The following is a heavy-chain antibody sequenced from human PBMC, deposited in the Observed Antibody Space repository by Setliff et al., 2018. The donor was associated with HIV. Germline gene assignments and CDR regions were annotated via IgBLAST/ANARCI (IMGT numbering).Heavy chain of an antibody. CDR2: IYYSGST. CDR3: AKSSPSIGYITDC. V-gene: IGHV4-59*08. J-gene: IGHJ4*02. CDR1: GGSISSHY. Sequence: PSETLSLTCTVSGGSISSHYWSWIRQPPGKGLEWIGSIYYSGSTNYNPSLKSRVTISVDTSKNQFSLKLSSVTAADTAVYYCAKSSPSIGYITDCWGQGAPVTVSS. D-gene: IGHD5-12*01.